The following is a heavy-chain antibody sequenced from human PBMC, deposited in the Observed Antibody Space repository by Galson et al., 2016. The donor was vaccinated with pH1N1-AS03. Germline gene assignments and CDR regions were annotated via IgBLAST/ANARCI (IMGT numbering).Heavy chain of an antibody. CDR3: ATYGSGSRGGFDY. D-gene: IGHD3-10*01. J-gene: IGHJ4*02. V-gene: IGHV1-46*01. CDR1: GYTFSRYY. CDR2: IDPSIGST. Sequence: SVKVSCKASGYTFSRYYMHWMRQAPGQGPEWMGVIDPSIGSTTYAQKFQGRVNMTRDTAPTKAYMDLLSLRSDDTAVYYCATYGSGSRGGFDYWGQGALITVSS.